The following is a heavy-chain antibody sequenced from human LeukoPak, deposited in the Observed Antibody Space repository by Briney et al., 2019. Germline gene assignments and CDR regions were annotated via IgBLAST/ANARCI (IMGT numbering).Heavy chain of an antibody. V-gene: IGHV1-69*05. CDR2: IIPIFGTA. D-gene: IGHD2-15*01. J-gene: IGHJ4*02. Sequence: ASVKVSCKASGGTFISHAISWVRQAPGQGLEWMGRIIPIFGTANYAQKFQGRVTITTDESTSTAYMELSSLRSEDTAVYYCARDGCSSTGTRSGGSCFDLYWGQGTLVTVSS. CDR3: ARDGCSSTGTRSGGSCFDLY. CDR1: GGTFISHA.